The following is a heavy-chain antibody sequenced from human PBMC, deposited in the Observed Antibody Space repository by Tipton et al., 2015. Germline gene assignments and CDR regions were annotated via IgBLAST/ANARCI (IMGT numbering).Heavy chain of an antibody. CDR1: GFTFNSHV. D-gene: IGHD6-19*01. CDR2: IRGGGINT. V-gene: IGHV3-23*01. CDR3: VKDRAVAAHADAFDV. Sequence: SLRLSCVASGFTFNSHVMGWVRQAPGQGLEWVSAIRGGGINTYYADSVKGRFTISRDNSDNTLYLHMNSLRAEDPALYYCVKDRAVAAHADAFDVWGQGTLVTVSS. J-gene: IGHJ3*01.